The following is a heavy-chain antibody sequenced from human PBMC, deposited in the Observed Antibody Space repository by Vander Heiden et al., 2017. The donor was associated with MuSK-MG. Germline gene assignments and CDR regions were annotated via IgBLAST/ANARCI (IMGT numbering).Heavy chain of an antibody. V-gene: IGHV4-34*01. CDR1: GGSFSGYY. D-gene: IGHD6-13*01. J-gene: IGHJ6*03. Sequence: QVQLQQWGAGLLKPSETLSLPCAVYGGSFSGYYWSWIRQPPGKGLEWIGEINHSGSTNYNPSLKSRVTISVDTSKNQFSLKLSSVTAADTAVYYCARQQLVPPYYYYMDVWGKGTTVTVSS. CDR2: INHSGST. CDR3: ARQQLVPPYYYYMDV.